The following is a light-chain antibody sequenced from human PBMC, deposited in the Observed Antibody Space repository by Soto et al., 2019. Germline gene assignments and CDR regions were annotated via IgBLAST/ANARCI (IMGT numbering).Light chain of an antibody. V-gene: IGKV3-15*01. Sequence: ETLLTQSPATLSVSPGERATLSCRASQSVRDNLAWYQQKPGQAPRLLIYGASTRAPGIPDRFSGSGFATEFSLTISSLQSEDVAVCYCQQHNDWPPSTFGQGTKLEIK. CDR3: QQHNDWPPST. J-gene: IGKJ2*01. CDR2: GAS. CDR1: QSVRDN.